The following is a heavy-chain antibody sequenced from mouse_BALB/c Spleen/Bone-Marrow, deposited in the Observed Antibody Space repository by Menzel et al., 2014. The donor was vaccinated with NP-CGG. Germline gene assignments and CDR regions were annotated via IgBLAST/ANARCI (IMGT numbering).Heavy chain of an antibody. CDR3: TRSGPGFAY. CDR2: INPNNGGT. V-gene: IGHV1S81*02. Sequence: VHLVESGAGLVKPGASVKLSCKASGYTFTNYFMYWVKQRPGQGLEWIGEINPNNGGTNFNENFKSKATLTLDKSSSTAYMQLSSLTSEDSAVYYCTRSGPGFAYWGHGTLVTVSA. CDR1: GYTFTNYF. J-gene: IGHJ3*01.